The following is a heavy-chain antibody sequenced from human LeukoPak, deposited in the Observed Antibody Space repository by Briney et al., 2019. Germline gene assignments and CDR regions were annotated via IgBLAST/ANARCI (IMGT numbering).Heavy chain of an antibody. D-gene: IGHD3-22*01. V-gene: IGHV4-59*01. J-gene: IGHJ6*03. CDR3: ARNSPPVYDSSDYDSFDYSYFYVDV. CDR2: MYYRGRS. CDR1: GFTFGDYA. Sequence: GSLRLSCTASGFTFGDYAMSWVRQAPGKGLEWIGYMYYRGRSNYNPSLKSRVAILVDTSKNQFSLRLTSVTAADTAVYFCARNSPPVYDSSDYDSFDYSYFYVDVWGKGTTVTVSS.